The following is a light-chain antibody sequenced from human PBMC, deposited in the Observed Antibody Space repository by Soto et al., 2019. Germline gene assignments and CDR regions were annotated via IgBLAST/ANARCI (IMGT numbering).Light chain of an antibody. CDR1: QSISSW. Sequence: VQLSQSPSSLSASLGDRGTSTCRGSQSISSWLAWYQQKPGKAPKLLIYDASSLASGVPSRFSGSGSGTDFTLTISSLQPEDFAAYYCQQYNSYPGTFGRGTKVDIK. V-gene: IGKV1-5*01. J-gene: IGKJ4*01. CDR2: DAS. CDR3: QQYNSYPGT.